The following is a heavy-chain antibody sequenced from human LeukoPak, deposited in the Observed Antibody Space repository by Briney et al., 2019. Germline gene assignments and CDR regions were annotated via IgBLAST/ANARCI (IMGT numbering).Heavy chain of an antibody. CDR3: ARSYYDFWSGSLNYYYYYYMDV. J-gene: IGHJ6*03. D-gene: IGHD3-3*01. CDR2: IYHSGST. Sequence: SETLSLTCAVSGYSISSGYYWGWIRQPPGKGLERIGSIYHSGSTYYNPSLKSRVTISVDTSKNQFSLKLSSVTAADTAVYYCARSYYDFWSGSLNYYYYYYMDVWGKGTTVTVSS. V-gene: IGHV4-38-2*01. CDR1: GYSISSGYY.